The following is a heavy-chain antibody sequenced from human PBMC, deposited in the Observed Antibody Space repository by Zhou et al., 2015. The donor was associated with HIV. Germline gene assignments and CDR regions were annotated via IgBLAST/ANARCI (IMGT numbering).Heavy chain of an antibody. CDR1: GFAFNDYA. V-gene: IGHV3-23*01. CDR2: LGGSGTST. Sequence: EVQLLESGGGLVQPGGSLRVSCAASGFAFNDYAMSWVRQAPGKGLEWVSSVLGGSGTSTRYADSVKGRFTISRDKSKNSLYLHMNSLRAEDTAVYYCARDEGYCSNGVCYWLHWGQGALVTVSS. D-gene: IGHD2-8*01. CDR3: ARDEGYCSNGVCYWLH. J-gene: IGHJ4*02.